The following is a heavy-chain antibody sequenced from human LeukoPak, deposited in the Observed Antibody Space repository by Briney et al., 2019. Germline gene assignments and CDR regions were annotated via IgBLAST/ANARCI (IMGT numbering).Heavy chain of an antibody. CDR1: GFTFSSYW. CDR3: ARDATTYDFWSGYYSSYFDY. Sequence: GGSLRLSCAASGFTFSSYWMSWVRQAPGKGREWVANIKQDGSEKYYVDSVKGRFTISRDNAKNSLYLQMNSLRAEDTAVYYCARDATTYDFWSGYYSSYFDYWGQGTLVTVSS. D-gene: IGHD3-3*01. V-gene: IGHV3-7*01. J-gene: IGHJ4*02. CDR2: IKQDGSEK.